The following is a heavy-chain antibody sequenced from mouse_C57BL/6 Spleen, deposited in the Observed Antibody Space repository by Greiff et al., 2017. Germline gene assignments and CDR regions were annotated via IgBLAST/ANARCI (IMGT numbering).Heavy chain of an antibody. Sequence: VQLQQSGPELVKPGASVKISCKASGYSFTGYYMNWVKQSPEKSLEWIGEINPSTGGTTYNQKFKAKATLTVDKSSSTAYMQLKSLTSEDSAVYYCARMGGHSDYFDYWGQGTTLTVSS. CDR1: GYSFTGYY. V-gene: IGHV1-42*01. CDR3: ARMGGHSDYFDY. J-gene: IGHJ2*01. CDR2: INPSTGGT. D-gene: IGHD1-1*02.